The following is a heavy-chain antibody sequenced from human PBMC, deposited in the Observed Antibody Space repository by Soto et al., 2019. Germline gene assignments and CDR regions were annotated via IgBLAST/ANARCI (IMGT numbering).Heavy chain of an antibody. CDR1: GYTFTNNY. D-gene: IGHD3-3*01. CDR2: INPGGGST. Sequence: QVQLGQSGAEVKKPGASVKISCKASGYTFTNNYMNWVREAAGQGLEWVGLINPGGGSTTYAQNFRGRVTMTRDTSTRTVDMEVSSLSSEDTAVYYCARVYGLVKHDDFWSGYYDYWGQGTLVTVSS. CDR3: ARVYGLVKHDDFWSGYYDY. V-gene: IGHV1-46*01. J-gene: IGHJ4*02.